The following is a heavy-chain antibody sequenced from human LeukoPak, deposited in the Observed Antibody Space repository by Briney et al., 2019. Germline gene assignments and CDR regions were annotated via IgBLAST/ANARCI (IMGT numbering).Heavy chain of an antibody. Sequence: GGSLRLSCPASGLTFSSYAMTWVRQAPGKGLDGVSTISECGRRTFYAGSVKGRFTISRDNSKNTLYLQMSSLRAADTAVYYCAKVLRWTSGLREHDAFDIWGQGTMVTVSS. J-gene: IGHJ3*02. CDR3: AKVLRWTSGLREHDAFDI. V-gene: IGHV3-23*01. D-gene: IGHD5-12*01. CDR2: ISECGRRT. CDR1: GLTFSSYA.